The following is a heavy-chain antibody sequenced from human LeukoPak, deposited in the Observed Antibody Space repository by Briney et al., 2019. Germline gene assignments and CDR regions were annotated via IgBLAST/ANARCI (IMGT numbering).Heavy chain of an antibody. D-gene: IGHD1-26*01. CDR3: ARHSGYYYYYYMDV. CDR1: GCSISGSSYY. CDR2: IYYSGST. Sequence: ETLSVAGTVSGCSISGSSYYWAGIRQPPGKGLEWIGSIYYSGSTYYNPSLKSRVTISVDTSKNQFSLKLSSVTAADTAVYYCARHSGYYYYYYMDVWGKGTTVTVSS. V-gene: IGHV4-39*07. J-gene: IGHJ6*03.